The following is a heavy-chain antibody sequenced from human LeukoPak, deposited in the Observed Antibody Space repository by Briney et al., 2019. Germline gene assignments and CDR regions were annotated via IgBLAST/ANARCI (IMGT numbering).Heavy chain of an antibody. CDR3: ARDLGHTGYDLYDY. Sequence: GGSLRLSCAASGINFRSYGMAWVRQAPGKGLEWVANMKQGGSETYYVDSVKGRFTISRDNAKNSLYLEMNSLRAEDTAVYYCARDLGHTGYDLYDYGGQGTLVTVSS. CDR1: GINFRSYG. CDR2: MKQGGSET. V-gene: IGHV3-7*01. D-gene: IGHD5-12*01. J-gene: IGHJ4*02.